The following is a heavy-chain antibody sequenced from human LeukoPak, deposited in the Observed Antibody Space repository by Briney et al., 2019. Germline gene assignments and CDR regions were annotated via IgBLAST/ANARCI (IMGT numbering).Heavy chain of an antibody. CDR3: AKQEGSGWYRAYYYYYGMDV. CDR1: GFTFSSYA. V-gene: IGHV3-23*01. D-gene: IGHD6-19*01. J-gene: IGHJ6*02. Sequence: GGSLRLSCAASGFTFSSYAMSWVRQAPGKGLEWVSAISGSGGSTYYADSVKGRFTISRDNSKNTLYLQMNSLRAVDTAVYYCAKQEGSGWYRAYYYYYGMDVWGQGTTVTVSS. CDR2: ISGSGGST.